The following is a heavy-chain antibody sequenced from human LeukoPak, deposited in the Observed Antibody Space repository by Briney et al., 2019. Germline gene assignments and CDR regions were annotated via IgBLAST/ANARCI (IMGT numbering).Heavy chain of an antibody. CDR2: IYTSGST. D-gene: IGHD1-26*01. CDR3: ARENSGSYREFDY. CDR1: GGFISSHY. Sequence: SETLSLTCTVSGGFISSHYWSWIRQPAGKGLEWIGRIYTSGSTNYNASLKSRVRMSVDTSKNQFSLKLSSVTAADTAVFYCARENSGSYREFDYWGQGTLVT. V-gene: IGHV4-4*07. J-gene: IGHJ4*02.